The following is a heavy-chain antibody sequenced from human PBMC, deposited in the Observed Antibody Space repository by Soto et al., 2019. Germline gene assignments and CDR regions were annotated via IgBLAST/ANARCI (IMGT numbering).Heavy chain of an antibody. CDR1: GGSISSGGYS. CDR2: PSDSQT. D-gene: IGHD3-22*01. V-gene: IGHV4-30-2*01. CDR3: ARQIYDSDTGPNFQYYFDS. Sequence: SETLSLTCAVSGGSISSGGYSWSWIRQPPGKGLEWIDPSDSQTYYSPSFRGHVTISVTKSITTVFLQWSSLRASDTAMYYCARQIYDSDTGPNFQYYFDSWGQGTPVTVSS. J-gene: IGHJ4*02.